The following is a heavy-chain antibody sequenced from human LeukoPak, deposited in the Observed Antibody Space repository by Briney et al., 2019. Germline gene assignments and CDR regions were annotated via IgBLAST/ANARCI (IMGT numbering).Heavy chain of an antibody. D-gene: IGHD2-21*01. CDR1: GGSFSDYY. V-gene: IGHV4-34*01. CDR3: AREFAY. J-gene: IGHJ4*02. CDR2: INHSGST. Sequence: SETLSLTCVVYGGSFSDYYWTWIRQSPGKGLEWIGQINHSGSTNHNPSLKSRVTISRDTSKNQVSLKLSSVTAADTAVYYCAREFAYWGQGTLVTVPS.